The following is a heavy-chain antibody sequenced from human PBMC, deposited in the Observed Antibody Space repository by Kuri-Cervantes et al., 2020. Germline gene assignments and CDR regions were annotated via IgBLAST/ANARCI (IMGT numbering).Heavy chain of an antibody. CDR2: ISSSTTI. V-gene: IGHV3-48*01. CDR3: ARDRGDYGGNSLSFYYGMDV. Sequence: GESLKISCVASGFTFSTYSMNWVRQAPGKGLEWVSYISSSTTIYYADSVKGRFTISRDNAKNSLYLQMNSLRAEDTAVYYCARDRGDYGGNSLSFYYGMDVWGQGTTVTVSS. J-gene: IGHJ6*02. CDR1: GFTFSTYS. D-gene: IGHD4-23*01.